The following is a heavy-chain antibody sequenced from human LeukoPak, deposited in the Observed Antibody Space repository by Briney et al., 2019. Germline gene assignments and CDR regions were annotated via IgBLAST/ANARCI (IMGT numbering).Heavy chain of an antibody. CDR3: AHRQHSSSSPAEFFQH. CDR1: GFSLSTSGVG. D-gene: IGHD6-6*01. CDR2: IYWNDDN. Sequence: SGPTLVNPTQTLTLTCTVSGFSLSTSGVGVAWIRQPPGKALEWLALIYWNDDNRYSPSLKSRLTITKDTSKSQVVLTMANMDPVDTATYYCAHRQHSSSSPAEFFQHWGQGTLVTVSS. J-gene: IGHJ1*01. V-gene: IGHV2-5*01.